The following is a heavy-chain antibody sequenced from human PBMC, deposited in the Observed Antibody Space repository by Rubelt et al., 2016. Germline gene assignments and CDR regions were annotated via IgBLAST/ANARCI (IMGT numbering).Heavy chain of an antibody. CDR1: GFTFSSYS. D-gene: IGHD2-15*01. Sequence: AASGFTFSSYSMNWVRQAPGKGLEWVSYISSSSSYIYYADSVKGRFTISRDNAKNSLYLQMNSLRAEDTAVYYCAKVLVVVAATPRYFDYWGQGTLVTVSS. CDR2: ISSSSSYI. CDR3: AKVLVVVAATPRYFDY. V-gene: IGHV3-21*05. J-gene: IGHJ4*02.